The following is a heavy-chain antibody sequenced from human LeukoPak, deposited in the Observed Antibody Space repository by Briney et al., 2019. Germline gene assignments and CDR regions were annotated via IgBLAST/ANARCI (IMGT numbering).Heavy chain of an antibody. V-gene: IGHV3-23*01. CDR3: AKDFVVVVAATDWFDP. J-gene: IGHJ5*02. D-gene: IGHD2-15*01. Sequence: PGGSLRLSCAASGFTFSSYAMSWVRQAPGKGLEWVSAISVGDGSTYYADSVKGRFTISRDNSKNTLYLQMNSLRAEDTAVYYCAKDFVVVVAATDWFDPWGQGTLVTVSS. CDR1: GFTFSSYA. CDR2: ISVGDGST.